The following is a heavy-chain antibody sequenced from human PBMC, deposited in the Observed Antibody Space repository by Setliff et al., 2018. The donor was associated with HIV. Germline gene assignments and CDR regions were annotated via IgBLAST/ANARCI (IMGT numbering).Heavy chain of an antibody. D-gene: IGHD2-15*01. J-gene: IGHJ5*02. CDR3: VALVPGGGGRGP. V-gene: IGHV4-59*03. CDR1: GGYLSNHH. Sequence: PSETLSLTCTVSGGYLSNHHWIWIRQPPGKGLEWIGRISDSGTADYDPSLKSRLTIYLDTSRNQFSLKLTSVTAADTAIYYCVALVPGGGGRGPWGQGTLVTVSS. CDR2: ISDSGTA.